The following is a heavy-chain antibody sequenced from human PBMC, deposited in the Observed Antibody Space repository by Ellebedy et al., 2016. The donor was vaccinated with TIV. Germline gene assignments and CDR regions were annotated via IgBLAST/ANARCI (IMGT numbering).Heavy chain of an antibody. CDR2: IRSTGSDK. J-gene: IGHJ3*02. Sequence: GESLKISCVASGFTFSNYNMNWVRQSPGKGLEWVSSIRSTGSDKYYAESVKGRFTISRDNAQNTLFLQMNSLRVEDTAVYYCARHEFYDSSGFDAFDIWGQGTMVTVSS. V-gene: IGHV3-21*06. CDR1: GFTFSNYN. D-gene: IGHD3-22*01. CDR3: ARHEFYDSSGFDAFDI.